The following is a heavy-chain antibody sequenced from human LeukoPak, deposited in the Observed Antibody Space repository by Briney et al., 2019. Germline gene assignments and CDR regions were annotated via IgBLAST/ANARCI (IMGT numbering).Heavy chain of an antibody. CDR3: AKDRLSSGWYLDY. CDR2: ISGSGGSI. D-gene: IGHD6-19*01. Sequence: GGSLRLSCAASGFTFSSYAMSWVRQAPGKGLEWVSAISGSGGSIYYADSVKGRFTISRDNSKNTLYLQMNSLRAEDTAVYYCAKDRLSSGWYLDYWGQGTLVTVSS. V-gene: IGHV3-23*01. J-gene: IGHJ4*02. CDR1: GFTFSSYA.